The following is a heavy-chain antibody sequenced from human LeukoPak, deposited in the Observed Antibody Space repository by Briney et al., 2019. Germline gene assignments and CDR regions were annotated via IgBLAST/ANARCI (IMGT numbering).Heavy chain of an antibody. CDR3: AKDSRWELRPVNY. CDR2: ISGSSGST. Sequence: SGGSLRLSCAASGFTFSSYAMSWVRQAPGKGLEWVSAISGSSGSTYYADSVKGRFTISRDNSKNTLYLQMNSLRAEDTAVYYCAKDSRWELRPVNYWGQGTLVTVSS. CDR1: GFTFSSYA. J-gene: IGHJ4*02. D-gene: IGHD1-26*01. V-gene: IGHV3-23*01.